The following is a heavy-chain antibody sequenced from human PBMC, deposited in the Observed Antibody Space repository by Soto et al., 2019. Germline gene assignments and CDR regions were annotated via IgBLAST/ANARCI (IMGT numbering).Heavy chain of an antibody. V-gene: IGHV2-5*02. Sequence: QITLNESGPAVVKPAQTLTLTCTFSGFSLTTSGEGVGWIRQSPGKAPEWLALIYWDDDKRYSASLKSRLTITKDTSKNQVVLTLASLDPADTATYYCAHRILRTVFGLVTTTAIYFDFWGQGTPVVVSS. D-gene: IGHD3-3*01. CDR2: IYWDDDK. J-gene: IGHJ4*02. CDR3: AHRILRTVFGLVTTTAIYFDF. CDR1: GFSLTTSGEG.